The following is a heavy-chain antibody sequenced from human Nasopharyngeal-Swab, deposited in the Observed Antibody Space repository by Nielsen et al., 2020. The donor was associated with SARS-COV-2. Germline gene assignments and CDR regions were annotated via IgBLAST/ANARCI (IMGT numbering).Heavy chain of an antibody. CDR1: GFTFSSYA. CDR2: ISYDGSNK. J-gene: IGHJ6*03. Sequence: GESLKISCAASGFTFSSYAVHWVRQAPGKGLEWVAVISYDGSNKYYADSVKGRFTISRDNSKNTLYLQMDSLRAEDTAVYYCARGRYCSTTSCYAAYYYHYADVWDKGTMVTVSS. CDR3: ARGRYCSTTSCYAAYYYHYADV. D-gene: IGHD2-2*01. V-gene: IGHV3-30-3*01.